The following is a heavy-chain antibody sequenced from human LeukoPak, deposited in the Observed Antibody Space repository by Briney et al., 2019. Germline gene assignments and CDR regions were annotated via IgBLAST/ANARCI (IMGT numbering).Heavy chain of an antibody. V-gene: IGHV4-30-2*01. Sequence: SETLSLTCAVSGGSISSGGYSWSWIRQPPGKGLEWIGYIYHSGSTYYNPSLKSRVTISVDRSKNQFSLKLSSVTAADTAVYYCARDNTAMGIDYWGQGTLVTVSS. D-gene: IGHD5-18*01. CDR3: ARDNTAMGIDY. J-gene: IGHJ4*02. CDR1: GGSISSGGYS. CDR2: IYHSGST.